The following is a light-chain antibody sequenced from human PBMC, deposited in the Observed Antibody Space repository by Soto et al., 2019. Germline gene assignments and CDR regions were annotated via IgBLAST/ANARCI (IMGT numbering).Light chain of an antibody. CDR1: SSDVGGYDY. CDR3: CSYAGNYTFYV. CDR2: NVT. V-gene: IGLV2-11*01. J-gene: IGLJ1*01. Sequence: QSVLTQPRSVSGSPGQSVTISCTGTSSDVGGYDYVSWYQQHPGKAPKLMIYNVTKRPSGVPDRFSGSRSGNTASLTISGLQAEDDADYYGCSYAGNYTFYVFGTG.